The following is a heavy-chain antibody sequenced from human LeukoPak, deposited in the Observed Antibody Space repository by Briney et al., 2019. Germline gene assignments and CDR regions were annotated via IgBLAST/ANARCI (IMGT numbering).Heavy chain of an antibody. Sequence: GESLKISCKGSGYSFTSYWIGWVRQMPGKGLEWMGIIYPGDSDTRYSPSFQGQVTISADKSISTAYLQWSSLKASDTAMYYCARVYGSGSYSFLNWFDPWGQGTLVTVSS. D-gene: IGHD3-10*01. CDR1: GYSFTSYW. V-gene: IGHV5-51*01. J-gene: IGHJ5*02. CDR2: IYPGDSDT. CDR3: ARVYGSGSYSFLNWFDP.